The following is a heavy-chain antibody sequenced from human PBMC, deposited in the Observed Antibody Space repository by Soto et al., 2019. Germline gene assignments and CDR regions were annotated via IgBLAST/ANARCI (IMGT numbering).Heavy chain of an antibody. CDR2: ISVYNGNT. J-gene: IGHJ5*02. V-gene: IGHV1-18*01. D-gene: IGHD3-3*01. Sequence: ASVKVSCKASGYTFTSYGISWVRQAPGQGLEWMGWISVYNGNTNYAQKLQGRVTMTTDTSTTTSYMELRSLRSDDTAVYYCARIDSYYDLWSGANWFDPWGQGTLVTVSS. CDR1: GYTFTSYG. CDR3: ARIDSYYDLWSGANWFDP.